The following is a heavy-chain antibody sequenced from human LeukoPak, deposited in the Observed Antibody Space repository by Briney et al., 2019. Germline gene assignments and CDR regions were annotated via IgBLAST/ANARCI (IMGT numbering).Heavy chain of an antibody. V-gene: IGHV3-33*06. J-gene: IGHJ4*02. CDR1: GFTFSSYG. CDR2: IWYDGSNK. CDR3: AKPFRLQLPSDYFDY. Sequence: PGGSLRLSCAASGFTFSSYGMHWVRQAPGKGLEWVAVIWYDGSNKYYADSVKGRFTISRDNSKNTLYLQMNSLRAEDTAVYYCAKPFRLQLPSDYFDYWGQGTLVTVSS. D-gene: IGHD5-24*01.